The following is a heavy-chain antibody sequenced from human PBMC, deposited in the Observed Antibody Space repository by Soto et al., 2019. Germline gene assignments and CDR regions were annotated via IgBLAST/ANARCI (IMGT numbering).Heavy chain of an antibody. CDR3: ATLPPRIEVVVTPIPT. CDR2: IDHSGIT. D-gene: IGHD2-15*01. Sequence: QVQLRESGPGLVKPSGTLSLTCVVSGASISSSYWWSWVRQPPGKGLEWIGEIDHSGITKYNPSLKGRVTIAVDKSNTVSSLKMNSVTAADTAVYCWATLPPRIEVVVTPIPTWGQGILVTVSS. V-gene: IGHV4-4*01. J-gene: IGHJ5*02. CDR1: GASISSSYW.